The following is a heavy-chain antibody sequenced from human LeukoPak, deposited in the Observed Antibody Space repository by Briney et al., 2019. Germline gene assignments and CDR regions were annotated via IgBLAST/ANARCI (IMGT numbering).Heavy chain of an antibody. J-gene: IGHJ3*02. CDR1: GYTFTGYY. CDR2: TNPNSGGT. CDR3: ARDSAEDYYDSSGYYQSDAFDI. Sequence: ASVKVSCKASGYTFTGYYMHWVRQAPGQWLEWMGWTNPNSGGTNYAQKFQGRVTMTRDTSISRAYMELSRLRSDDTAVYYCARDSAEDYYDSSGYYQSDAFDIWGQGTMVTVSS. V-gene: IGHV1-2*02. D-gene: IGHD3-22*01.